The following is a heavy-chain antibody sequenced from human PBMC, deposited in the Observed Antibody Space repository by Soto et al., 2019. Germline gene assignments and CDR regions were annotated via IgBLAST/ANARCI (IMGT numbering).Heavy chain of an antibody. CDR3: AGGRDGYNLYYFDY. CDR2: IYYSGSA. Sequence: SETLSLTCTVSGGSFSSYYWSWIRQPPGKGLEWIGYIYYSGSANYNPSLKSRVTISIDTSKNQFSLKLRSVTAADTAVYYCAGGRDGYNLYYFDYWGQGTLVTVSS. D-gene: IGHD5-12*01. J-gene: IGHJ4*02. CDR1: GGSFSSYY. V-gene: IGHV4-59*01.